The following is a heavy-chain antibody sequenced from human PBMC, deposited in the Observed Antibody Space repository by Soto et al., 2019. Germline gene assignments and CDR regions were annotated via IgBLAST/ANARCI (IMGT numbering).Heavy chain of an antibody. CDR2: IYYSGTT. CDR1: GGAIDTYY. J-gene: IGHJ5*02. CDR3: ARGSMVAATGWFDP. D-gene: IGHD2-15*01. Sequence: PSETLSLTCSVSGGAIDTYYWTWFRQAPGKGLECIGNIYYSGTTNLNPALESRVTMSIDRAKKEFSLTLSSVTAADTAVYYCARGSMVAATGWFDPWGQGTLVIVSS. V-gene: IGHV4-59*13.